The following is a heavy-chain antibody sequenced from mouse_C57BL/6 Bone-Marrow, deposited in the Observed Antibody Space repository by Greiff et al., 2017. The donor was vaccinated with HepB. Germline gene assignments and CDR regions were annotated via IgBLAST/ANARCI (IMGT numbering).Heavy chain of an antibody. CDR1: EYEFPSHD. J-gene: IGHJ4*01. V-gene: IGHV5-2*01. CDR3: ARRGRRGAMDY. CDR2: INSDGGST. Sequence: EVHLVESGGGLVQPGESLKLSCESNEYEFPSHDMSWVRKTPEKRLELVAAINSDGGSTYYPDTMERRVIISRDNTKTTLYLQMSSLRSEDTALYYCARRGRRGAMDYWGQGTSVTVSS.